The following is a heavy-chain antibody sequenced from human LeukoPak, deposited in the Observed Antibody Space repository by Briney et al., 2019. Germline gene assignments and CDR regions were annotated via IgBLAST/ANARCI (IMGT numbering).Heavy chain of an antibody. CDR3: ARGISETYYDYVWGSYRYVDLDY. D-gene: IGHD3-16*02. CDR2: ISSSSSTI. J-gene: IGHJ4*02. Sequence: GGSLRLSCAASGFTFSSYSMNWVRQAPGKGLEWVSYISSSSSTIYYADSVKGRFTISRDNAKNSLYLQMNSLRAEDTAVYYCARGISETYYDYVWGSYRYVDLDYWGQGTLVTVSS. CDR1: GFTFSSYS. V-gene: IGHV3-48*01.